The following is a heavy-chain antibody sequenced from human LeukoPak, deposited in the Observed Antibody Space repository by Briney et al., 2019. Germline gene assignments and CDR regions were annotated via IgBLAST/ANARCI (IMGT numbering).Heavy chain of an antibody. V-gene: IGHV4-59*11. CDR3: ARDCGGNSGIDY. J-gene: IGHJ4*02. D-gene: IGHD4-23*01. CDR2: IYNSGNT. CDR1: GGSISSHY. Sequence: SETLSLTCTVSGGSISSHYWSWIRQPPGKGLEWIGHIYNSGNTNYNPSLKSRVIISVDTSKNQFSLNLSSVTAADTAVYYCARDCGGNSGIDYWGQGTLVTVSS.